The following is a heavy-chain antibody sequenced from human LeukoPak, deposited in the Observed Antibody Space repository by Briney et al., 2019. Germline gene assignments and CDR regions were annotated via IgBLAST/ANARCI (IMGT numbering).Heavy chain of an antibody. V-gene: IGHV1-69*04. Sequence: GASVKVSCKTSGGTFSSYAISWVRQAPGQGLEWMGRIIPILGIANYAQKFQGRVTITADKSTSTAYMELSSLRSEDTAVYYCASVYGSGSGYFDYWGQGTLVTVSS. CDR2: IIPILGIA. CDR3: ASVYGSGSGYFDY. D-gene: IGHD3-10*01. CDR1: GGTFSSYA. J-gene: IGHJ4*02.